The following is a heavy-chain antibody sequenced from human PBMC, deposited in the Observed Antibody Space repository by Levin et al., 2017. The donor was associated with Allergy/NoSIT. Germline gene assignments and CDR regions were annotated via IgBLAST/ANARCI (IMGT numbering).Heavy chain of an antibody. D-gene: IGHD3-10*01. Sequence: ASVKVSCAASEFTFSSYWMTWVRQAPGKGLEWVANIKQDGSEKYYVDSVKGRFTISRDNAKNSLFLQMNSLRAEDTAVYYCARDHNYYGSGSYYRVAFDIWGQGTMVTVSS. V-gene: IGHV3-7*04. CDR2: IKQDGSEK. CDR3: ARDHNYYGSGSYYRVAFDI. J-gene: IGHJ3*02. CDR1: EFTFSSYW.